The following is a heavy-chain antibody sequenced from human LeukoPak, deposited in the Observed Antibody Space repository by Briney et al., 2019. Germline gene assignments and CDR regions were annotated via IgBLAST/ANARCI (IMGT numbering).Heavy chain of an antibody. D-gene: IGHD3-10*01. CDR2: ISTDGSST. J-gene: IGHJ4*02. Sequence: PGGSLRLSCAASGFTFSSYWMHWVRQAPGKGLVWVSRISTDGSSTSYADSVKGRFTISRDNAKNTLYLQMNSLRAEDTAVYYCASPMPYYGSGEAFDYWGQGTLVTVSS. CDR1: GFTFSSYW. V-gene: IGHV3-74*01. CDR3: ASPMPYYGSGEAFDY.